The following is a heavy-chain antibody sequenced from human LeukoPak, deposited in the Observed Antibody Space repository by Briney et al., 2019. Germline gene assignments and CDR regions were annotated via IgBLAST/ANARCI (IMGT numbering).Heavy chain of an antibody. Sequence: SETLSLTCAVYGGSFSGYYWSWIRQPPGKGLEWIGEINHSGSTNYNPSLKSRVTISVDTSKNQFSLKLSSVTAADTAVYYCARDLSTMIVVVDAFDIWGQGTMVTVSS. CDR2: INHSGST. D-gene: IGHD3-22*01. V-gene: IGHV4-34*01. CDR3: ARDLSTMIVVVDAFDI. CDR1: GGSFSGYY. J-gene: IGHJ3*02.